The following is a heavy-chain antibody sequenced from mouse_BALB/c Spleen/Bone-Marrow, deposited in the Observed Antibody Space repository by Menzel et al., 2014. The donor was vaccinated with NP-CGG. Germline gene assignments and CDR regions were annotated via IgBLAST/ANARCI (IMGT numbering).Heavy chain of an antibody. V-gene: IGHV14-3*02. D-gene: IGHD2-14*01. CDR3: ATYYRYDRRFAY. CDR2: IDPANGNT. CDR1: GFNIKDTY. Sequence: LSCTASGFNIKDTYMHWVKQRPEQGLEWIGRIDPANGNTKYDPKFQGKATITADTSSNTAYLQLSSLTSEDTAVYYCATYYRYDRRFAYWGQGTLVTVSA. J-gene: IGHJ3*01.